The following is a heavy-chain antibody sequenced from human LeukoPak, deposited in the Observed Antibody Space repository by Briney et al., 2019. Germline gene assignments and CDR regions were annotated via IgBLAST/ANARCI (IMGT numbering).Heavy chain of an antibody. Sequence: SQTLSLTCAISGDSVSSNSAAWNWIRQSPSRGLEWLGRTYYRSKWYNDYAVSVKSRITINPDTSKNQFSLQLNSVTPEDTAVYYCARGQGLYSSGWYYFDYWGQGTLVTVSS. CDR2: TYYRSKWYN. CDR1: GDSVSSNSAA. D-gene: IGHD6-19*01. CDR3: ARGQGLYSSGWYYFDY. V-gene: IGHV6-1*01. J-gene: IGHJ4*02.